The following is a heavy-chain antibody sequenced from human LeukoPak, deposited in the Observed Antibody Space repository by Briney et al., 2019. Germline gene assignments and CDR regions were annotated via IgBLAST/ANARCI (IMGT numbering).Heavy chain of an antibody. J-gene: IGHJ6*04. V-gene: IGHV3-30*18. CDR2: ISYDGSNK. Sequence: GRSPRLSCAASGFSFRTYGMHWVRQAPGKGLEWVAVISYDGSNKYYADSVKGRFTISRDNSKNTLYLQMDSLRAEDTAVYYCAELGITMIGGVWGKGTTVTISS. D-gene: IGHD3-10*02. CDR3: AELGITMIGGV. CDR1: GFSFRTYG.